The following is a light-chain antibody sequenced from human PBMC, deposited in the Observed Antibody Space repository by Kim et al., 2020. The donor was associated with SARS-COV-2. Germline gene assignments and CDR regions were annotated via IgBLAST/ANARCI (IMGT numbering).Light chain of an antibody. CDR2: SNN. CDR1: TSNVGGNS. V-gene: IGLV1-44*01. CDR3: VSWDDSLNGYV. Sequence: ELTQPPSASGTPGQRVALSCSGSTSNVGGNSINWYQQFPGKAPKLLMHSNNQRPSGVPDRFSGSKSGTSASLAISGLQSEDEADYYCVSWDDSLNGYVFRTGTKVTVL. J-gene: IGLJ1*01.